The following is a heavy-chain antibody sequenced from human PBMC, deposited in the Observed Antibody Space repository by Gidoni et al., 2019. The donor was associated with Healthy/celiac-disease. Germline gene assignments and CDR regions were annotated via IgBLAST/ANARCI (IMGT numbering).Heavy chain of an antibody. CDR3: ARLGITPGVFDY. J-gene: IGHJ4*02. D-gene: IGHD1-7*01. Sequence: QLQLQESGPGLVKPSATLSLTCTVSGGSISSSSYYWGWIRQPPGKGLEWIGSIYYSGSTYYNPSLKSRVTISVDTSKNQFSLKLSSVTAADTAVYYCARLGITPGVFDYWGQGTLVTVSS. V-gene: IGHV4-39*07. CDR2: IYYSGST. CDR1: GGSISSSSYY.